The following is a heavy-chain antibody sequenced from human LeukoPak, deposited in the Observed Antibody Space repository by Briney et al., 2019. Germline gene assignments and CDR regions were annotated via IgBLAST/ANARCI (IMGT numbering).Heavy chain of an antibody. Sequence: ASVKVSCTASGYTFTSYGISWVRQAPGQGLEWMGWISAYNGNTNYAQKLQGRVTMTTDTSTSTAYMELRSLRSDDTAVYYCARDLPLVRGVTPDAIDPWGQGTLVTVSS. CDR2: ISAYNGNT. CDR3: ARDLPLVRGVTPDAIDP. CDR1: GYTFTSYG. J-gene: IGHJ5*02. V-gene: IGHV1-18*01. D-gene: IGHD3-10*01.